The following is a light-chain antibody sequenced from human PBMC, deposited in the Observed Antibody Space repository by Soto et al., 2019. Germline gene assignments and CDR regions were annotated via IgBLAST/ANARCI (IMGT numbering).Light chain of an antibody. Sequence: EIVLTQSPGTLSLSPGQGATLSCRASQSLSSNYLAWYEQKPGQAPSLLIYGASTRATGIPDRFSGSGSGTDFTLTINKVEPEDVAVYYCHQSGSSPFTFGQGTKLEIK. CDR3: HQSGSSPFT. CDR1: QSLSSNY. V-gene: IGKV3-20*01. J-gene: IGKJ2*01. CDR2: GAS.